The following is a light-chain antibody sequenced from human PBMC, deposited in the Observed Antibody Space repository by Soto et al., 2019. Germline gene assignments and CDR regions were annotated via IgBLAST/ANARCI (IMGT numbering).Light chain of an antibody. CDR2: GAS. J-gene: IGKJ4*01. CDR1: QSVSSTY. V-gene: IGKV3-20*01. CDR3: QQYSSSPPLT. Sequence: EIVLTQSPDTLSLSPGERATLSCRASQSVSSTYFAWYQQKPGQSPRLLIYGASSRATGIPDRFSGSGSGTDFTLTISRLEPEDFAVYYCQQYSSSPPLTFGGGTKVDIK.